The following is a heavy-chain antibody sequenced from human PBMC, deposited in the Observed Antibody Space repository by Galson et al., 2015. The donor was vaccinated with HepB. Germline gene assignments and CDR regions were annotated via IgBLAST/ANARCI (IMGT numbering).Heavy chain of an antibody. CDR3: ARDRSRYSSGWYALLDY. CDR2: ISYDGSNK. Sequence: LRLSCAASGFTFSSYAMHWVRQAPGKGLEWVAVISYDGSNKYYADSVKGRFTISRDNSKNTLYLQMNSLRAEDTAVYYCARDRSRYSSGWYALLDYWGQGTLVTVSS. J-gene: IGHJ4*02. V-gene: IGHV3-30-3*01. D-gene: IGHD6-19*01. CDR1: GFTFSSYA.